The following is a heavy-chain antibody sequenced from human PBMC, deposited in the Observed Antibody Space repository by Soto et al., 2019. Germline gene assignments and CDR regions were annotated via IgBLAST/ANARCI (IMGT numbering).Heavy chain of an antibody. CDR3: ARVLFGSYYFDY. D-gene: IGHD1-26*01. J-gene: IGHJ4*02. Sequence: SVKVSCKAPGGTFSSYAISWVRQAPGQGLEWMGGIIPIFGTANYAQKFQGRVTITADESTSTAYMELSSLRSEDTAVYYCARVLFGSYYFDYWGQGTLVTVSS. CDR2: IIPIFGTA. CDR1: GGTFSSYA. V-gene: IGHV1-69*13.